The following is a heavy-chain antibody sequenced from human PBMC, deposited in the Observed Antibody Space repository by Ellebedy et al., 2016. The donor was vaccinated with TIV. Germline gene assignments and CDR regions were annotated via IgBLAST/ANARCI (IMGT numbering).Heavy chain of an antibody. D-gene: IGHD3-10*01. CDR2: ISGSGTTI. CDR1: GFTLRSSA. V-gene: IGHV3-48*03. CDR3: ARDRRYYYGSGNHSYYYYGMDV. Sequence: GESLKISCAASGFTLRSSAMSWVRQAPGKGLEWVSYISGSGTTIYYADSVKGRFTISRDNAKNSLYLQMNSLRAGDTAVYYCARDRRYYYGSGNHSYYYYGMDVWGQGTTVTVSS. J-gene: IGHJ6*02.